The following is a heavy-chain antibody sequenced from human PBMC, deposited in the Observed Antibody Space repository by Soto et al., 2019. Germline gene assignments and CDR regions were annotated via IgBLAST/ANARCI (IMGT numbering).Heavy chain of an antibody. D-gene: IGHD3-3*01. CDR3: ARSPITIFGVVIYYYGMDV. J-gene: IGHJ6*02. Sequence: ASVEVSCKSSGGTFSSYAISWVRQAPGQGLEWMGGIIPIFGTANYAQKFQGRVTITADESTSTAYMELSSLRSEDTAVYYCARSPITIFGVVIYYYGMDVWGQGTTVTVSS. V-gene: IGHV1-69*13. CDR2: IIPIFGTA. CDR1: GGTFSSYA.